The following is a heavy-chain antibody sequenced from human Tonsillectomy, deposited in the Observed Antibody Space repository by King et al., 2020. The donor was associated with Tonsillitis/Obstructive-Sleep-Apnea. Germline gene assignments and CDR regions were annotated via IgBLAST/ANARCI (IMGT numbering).Heavy chain of an antibody. J-gene: IGHJ3*02. CDR3: AREITTDAFDI. D-gene: IGHD3-3*01. CDR1: GGSFSGYS. V-gene: IGHV4-34*01. Sequence: VQLQQWGAGLLKPSETLSLTCAVYGGSFSGYSWSWIRQPPGKGLEWIGEIDHTGSTNSNPSLKSRVTISADTSKTQFSLNLSSVTAADTAVYYCAREITTDAFDIWGKGTMVTVSS. CDR2: IDHTGST.